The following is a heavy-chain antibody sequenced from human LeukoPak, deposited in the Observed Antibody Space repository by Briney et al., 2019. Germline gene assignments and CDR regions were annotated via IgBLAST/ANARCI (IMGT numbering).Heavy chain of an antibody. Sequence: GESLKISCNGSGYSFTSYWIGWVRQMPGKGLKWMGIIYPGDSDARYSPSFQGQVTISADKSISTAYLQWSSLKASDTAMYYCARAVYSSSWYENWFDPWGQGTLVTVSS. D-gene: IGHD6-13*01. CDR2: IYPGDSDA. CDR1: GYSFTSYW. V-gene: IGHV5-51*01. CDR3: ARAVYSSSWYENWFDP. J-gene: IGHJ5*02.